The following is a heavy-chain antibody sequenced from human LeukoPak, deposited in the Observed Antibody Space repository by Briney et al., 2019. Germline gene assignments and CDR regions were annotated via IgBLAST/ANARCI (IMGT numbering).Heavy chain of an antibody. CDR2: ISYDGSNK. CDR3: AKSYYYDSSGYYSDY. J-gene: IGHJ4*02. CDR1: GFTFSSYG. D-gene: IGHD3-22*01. Sequence: GGSLRLSCAASGFTFSSYGMHWVRQAPGKGLEWVAVISYDGSNKYYADSVKGRFTISRDNSTNTLYLQMNSLRAEDTAVYYCAKSYYYDSSGYYSDYWGQGTLVTVSS. V-gene: IGHV3-30*18.